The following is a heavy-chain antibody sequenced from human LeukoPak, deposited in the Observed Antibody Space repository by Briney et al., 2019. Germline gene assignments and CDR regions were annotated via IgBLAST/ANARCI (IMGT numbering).Heavy chain of an antibody. V-gene: IGHV4-39*01. CDR3: ARHVYGSGNYYMDV. CDR2: IYYSGST. CDR1: GGSISSSSYY. D-gene: IGHD3-10*01. J-gene: IGHJ6*03. Sequence: PSETLSLTCTVSGGSISSSSYYWGWIRQPPGKGLEWIAKIYYSGSTYYNPSLKSRATISVDTSKNQFSLKLTFVTAADTAVYYCARHVYGSGNYYMDVWGKGTTVTVSS.